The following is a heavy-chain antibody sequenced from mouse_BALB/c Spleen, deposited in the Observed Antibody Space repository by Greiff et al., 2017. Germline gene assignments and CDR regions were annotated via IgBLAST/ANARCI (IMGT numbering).Heavy chain of an antibody. Sequence: QVQLQQSGPELVKPGASVRISCKASGYTFTSYYIHWVKQRPGQGLEWIGWIYPGNVNTKYNEKFKGKATLTADKSSSTAYMQLSSLTSEDSAVYFCARREDDGYFFAYWGQGTLVTVSA. CDR1: GYTFTSYY. V-gene: IGHV1S56*01. J-gene: IGHJ3*01. D-gene: IGHD2-3*01. CDR2: IYPGNVNT. CDR3: ARREDDGYFFAY.